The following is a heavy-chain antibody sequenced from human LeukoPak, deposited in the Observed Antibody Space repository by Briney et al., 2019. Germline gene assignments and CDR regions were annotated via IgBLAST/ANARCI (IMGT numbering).Heavy chain of an antibody. CDR3: ARDRGSIAARFSLGKGYYYYMDV. V-gene: IGHV3-21*01. Sequence: GSLRLSCAASGFTFSSYSMNWVRQAPGKGLEWVSSISSSSSYIYYADSVKGRFTISRDNAKNSLYLQMNSLRAEDTAVYYCARDRGSIAARFSLGKGYYYYMDVWGKGTTVTVSS. CDR2: ISSSSSYI. J-gene: IGHJ6*03. CDR1: GFTFSSYS. D-gene: IGHD6-6*01.